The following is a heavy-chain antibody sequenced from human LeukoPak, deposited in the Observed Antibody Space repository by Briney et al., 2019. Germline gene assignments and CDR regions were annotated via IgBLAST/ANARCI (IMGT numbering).Heavy chain of an antibody. J-gene: IGHJ3*02. V-gene: IGHV4-34*01. CDR2: INHSGST. Sequence: SETLTLTCAVYGGSFSGYYWSWIRQPPGKGLEWIGEINHSGSTNYNPSLKSRVTISVDTSKNQFSLKLSSVTAADTAVYFCARDSRYASGSHNAFDIWGQGTMVAVSS. CDR3: ARDSRYASGSHNAFDI. CDR1: GGSFSGYY. D-gene: IGHD3-10*01.